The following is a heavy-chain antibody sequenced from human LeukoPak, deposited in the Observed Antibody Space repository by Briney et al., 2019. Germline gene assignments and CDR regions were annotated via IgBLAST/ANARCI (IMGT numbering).Heavy chain of an antibody. CDR2: ISPYNGNT. CDR1: GYTFTSYY. V-gene: IGHV1-18*04. D-gene: IGHD5-18*01. CDR3: GRDGGYSYGDY. Sequence: ASVKVSCKASGYTFTSYYISWVRQAPGQGLEWMGWISPYNGNTNYAQQLQGRVTMTRDTSTTTAYMELSSLISDDTAMYYCGRDGGYSYGDYWGQGTLVTVSS. J-gene: IGHJ4*02.